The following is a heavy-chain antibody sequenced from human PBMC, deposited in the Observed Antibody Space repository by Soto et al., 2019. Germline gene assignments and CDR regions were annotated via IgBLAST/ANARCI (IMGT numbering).Heavy chain of an antibody. CDR2: IYDSGST. V-gene: IGHV4-30-4*01. J-gene: IGHJ4*02. Sequence: QVQLQESGPGLVKPSQTLSLTCTVSGGSISSGDYYWSWIRQPPGKGLEWIGYIYDSGSTYYNPSLKSRVTMSVDTSKNQFSLKLNSVTAADTAVYYCARRADYDSSGYYFLDYWGQGTLVTVSS. CDR3: ARRADYDSSGYYFLDY. CDR1: GGSISSGDYY. D-gene: IGHD3-22*01.